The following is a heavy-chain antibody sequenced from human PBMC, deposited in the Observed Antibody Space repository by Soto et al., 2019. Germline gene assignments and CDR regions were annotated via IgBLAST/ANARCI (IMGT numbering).Heavy chain of an antibody. J-gene: IGHJ4*02. Sequence: QVQLQESGPGLVKPSETLSLTCTVSGGSISSYYWSWIRQPPGKGLEWIGYIYYSGSTNYNPPLRDRVTIAVDTSKNQFPLKLGSVAAADTAVYHCARDAGIWFGELLIGVLDYWGQGTLVTVSS. V-gene: IGHV4-59*01. D-gene: IGHD3-10*01. CDR3: ARDAGIWFGELLIGVLDY. CDR1: GGSISSYY. CDR2: IYYSGST.